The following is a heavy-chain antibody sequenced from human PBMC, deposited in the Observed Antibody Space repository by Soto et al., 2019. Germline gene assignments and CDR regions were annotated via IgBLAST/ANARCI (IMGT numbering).Heavy chain of an antibody. D-gene: IGHD6-13*01. Sequence: ASVKVSCKASGYTFTGYYMHWVRQAPGQGLEWMGWINPNSGGTNYAQKFQGWVTMTTDTSTSTAYMELRSLRSDDTAVYYCARAPRIAAAGPYYYYGMDVWGQGTTVTVSS. CDR2: INPNSGGT. CDR1: GYTFTGYY. CDR3: ARAPRIAAAGPYYYYGMDV. V-gene: IGHV1-2*04. J-gene: IGHJ6*02.